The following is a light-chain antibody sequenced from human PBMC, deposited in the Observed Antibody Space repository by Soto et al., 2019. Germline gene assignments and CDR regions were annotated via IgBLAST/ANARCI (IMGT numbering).Light chain of an antibody. V-gene: IGLV2-14*03. CDR3: SSYTTSNTRQIV. J-gene: IGLJ1*01. CDR1: TSNVGGYNY. Sequence: QSGRTHPAPVSGSPGQSITIPCPGTTSNVGGYNYVSWYQHHPGKAPKLIIYDVTNRPSGVSNPFSGSKSGNTASLTISGLQPEDEADYYCSSYTTSNTRQIVFGTGTKVTVL. CDR2: DVT.